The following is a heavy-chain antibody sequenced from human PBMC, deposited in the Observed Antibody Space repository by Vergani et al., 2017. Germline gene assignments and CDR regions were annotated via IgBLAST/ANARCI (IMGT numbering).Heavy chain of an antibody. CDR2: IYYSGRT. Sequence: QVQLQESGPGLVKPSQTLSLTCTVSGGSISSGGYYWSWIRQHPGKGLEWIGYIYYSGRTYYNPSLNSRVTISVDTSKNQCSLKLRSVTAADTAVYYCARXYGRGGYCGSTSCFKKDAFDIWGQGTMVTVSS. CDR3: ARXYGRGGYCGSTSCFKKDAFDI. J-gene: IGHJ3*02. D-gene: IGHD2-2*01. V-gene: IGHV4-31*03. CDR1: GGSISSGGYY.